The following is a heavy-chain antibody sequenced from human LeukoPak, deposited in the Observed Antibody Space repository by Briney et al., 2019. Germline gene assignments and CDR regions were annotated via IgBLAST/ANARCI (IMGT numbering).Heavy chain of an antibody. CDR3: ARSPKMFGELLFTFDY. CDR2: IIPIFGTA. Sequence: SVKVSCKASGGTFSSYAISWVRQAPGQGLEWMGGIIPIFGTANYAQKFQGRVTITADESTSTAHMELSSLRSEDTAVYYCARSPKMFGELLFTFDYWGQGTLVTVSS. D-gene: IGHD3-10*02. CDR1: GGTFSSYA. J-gene: IGHJ4*02. V-gene: IGHV1-69*13.